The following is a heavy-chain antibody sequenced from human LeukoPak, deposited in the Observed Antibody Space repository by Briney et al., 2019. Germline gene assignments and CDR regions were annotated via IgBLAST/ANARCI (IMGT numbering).Heavy chain of an antibody. CDR2: IYYSGST. V-gene: IGHV4-30-4*01. D-gene: IGHD6-13*01. J-gene: IGHJ4*02. CDR3: FRSSGGAAAGLDY. CDR1: GGSISSGDYY. Sequence: SETLSLTCTVSGGSISSGDYYWSWIRQPPGKGLEWIGYIYYSGSTYYNPSLKSRVTISVDTSKNQFSLKLSSVTAADTAVYYGFRSSGGAAAGLDYWGQGTLVTVSS.